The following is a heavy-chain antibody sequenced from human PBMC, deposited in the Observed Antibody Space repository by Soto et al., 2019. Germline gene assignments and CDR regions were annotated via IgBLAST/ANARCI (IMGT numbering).Heavy chain of an antibody. CDR2: MNPNSGNT. D-gene: IGHD6-13*01. Sequence: QVRLVQSGAEVKKPGASVKVSCKASGYTFTSYDINWVRQATGEVLEWMGWMNPNSGNTGYAQKFQGRVTMTRNTSISTAYMELSSLRSEDTAVYYCARGLIAADGSDHWGQGTLVTVSS. CDR3: ARGLIAADGSDH. J-gene: IGHJ4*02. V-gene: IGHV1-8*01. CDR1: GYTFTSYD.